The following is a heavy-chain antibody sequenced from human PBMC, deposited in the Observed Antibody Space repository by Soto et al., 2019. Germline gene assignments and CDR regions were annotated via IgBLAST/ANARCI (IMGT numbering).Heavy chain of an antibody. CDR1: GGSISSSNW. J-gene: IGHJ3*02. V-gene: IGHV4-4*02. CDR2: IYHSGST. CDR3: PRHSDSSGSEAVDI. D-gene: IGHD3-22*01. Sequence: SETLSLTCAVSGGSISSSNWWSWVRQPPGKGLEWIGEIYHSGSTNYNPSLKSRVTISVDKSKNQFSLKLSSVTAADTAVYYCPRHSDSSGSEAVDIWGQGTMVTVSS.